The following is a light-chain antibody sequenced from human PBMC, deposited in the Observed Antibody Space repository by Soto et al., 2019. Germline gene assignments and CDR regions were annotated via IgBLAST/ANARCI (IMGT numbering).Light chain of an antibody. CDR3: QQYHSYSEA. Sequence: DIQMTQSPSTLSGSVGDRVTITCRASQTISSWLAWYQQKPGKAPKLLIYKASTLKSGVPSRFSGSGSGTEFTLTINSLQPDDFATYYCQQYHSYSEAFGQGTKVDIK. V-gene: IGKV1-5*03. J-gene: IGKJ1*01. CDR2: KAS. CDR1: QTISSW.